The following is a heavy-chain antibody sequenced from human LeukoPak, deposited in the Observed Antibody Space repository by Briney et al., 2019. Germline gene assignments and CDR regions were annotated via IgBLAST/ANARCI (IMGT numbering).Heavy chain of an antibody. CDR3: AKRREMATVYYFDY. CDR1: GFIFSGYG. D-gene: IGHD5-24*01. V-gene: IGHV3-23*01. J-gene: IGHJ4*02. Sequence: GGALRLSCAASGFIFSGYGMSWVRQAPGKGLEWVSGLSGSGGSTYYSDSVKGRFTISRDNSKNTLYLQMNSLRAEDTAVYYCAKRREMATVYYFDYWGQGTLVTVSS. CDR2: LSGSGGST.